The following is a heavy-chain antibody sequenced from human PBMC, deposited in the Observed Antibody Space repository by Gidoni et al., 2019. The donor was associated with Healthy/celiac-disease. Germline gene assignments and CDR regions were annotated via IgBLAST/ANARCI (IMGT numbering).Heavy chain of an antibody. D-gene: IGHD3-22*01. CDR3: ASEPYYYDSSGYPDGRTNDAFDI. J-gene: IGHJ3*02. V-gene: IGHV4-34*01. CDR2: INHSGST. Sequence: QVQLQQWGAGLLKPSETLSLTCAVYGGSFSGYYWSWIRQPPGKGLEWIGEINHSGSTNYNPSLKSRVTISVDTSKNQFSLKLSSVTAADTAVYYCASEPYYYDSSGYPDGRTNDAFDIWGQGTMVTVSS. CDR1: GGSFSGYY.